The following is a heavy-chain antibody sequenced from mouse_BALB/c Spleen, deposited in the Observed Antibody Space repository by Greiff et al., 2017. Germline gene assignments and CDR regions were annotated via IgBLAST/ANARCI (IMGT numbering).Heavy chain of an antibody. Sequence: QVQLQQPGAELVKPGASVKLSCKASGYTFTSYYMYWVKQRPGQGLEWIGGINPSNGGTNFNEKFKSKATLTVDKSSSTAYMQLSRLTSEDSAVYYCTRSTPYYGYDVGLIWDYGMDYWGQGTSVTVSS. CDR2: INPSNGGT. V-gene: IGHV1S81*02. CDR3: TRSTPYYGYDVGLIWDYGMDY. D-gene: IGHD2-14*01. CDR1: GYTFTSYY. J-gene: IGHJ4*01.